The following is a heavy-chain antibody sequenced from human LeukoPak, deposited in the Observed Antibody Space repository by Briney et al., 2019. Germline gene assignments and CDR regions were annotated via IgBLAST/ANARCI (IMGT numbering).Heavy chain of an antibody. J-gene: IGHJ4*02. D-gene: IGHD3-22*01. Sequence: SETLSLTCAVYGGSFSGYYWSWIRQPPGKGLEWIGEINHSGSTNYNPSLKSRVTISVDTSKNQFSLKLSSVTAADTAVYYCARAETDSSGYYRTYYFDYRGQGTLVTVSS. CDR2: INHSGST. V-gene: IGHV4-34*01. CDR3: ARAETDSSGYYRTYYFDY. CDR1: GGSFSGYY.